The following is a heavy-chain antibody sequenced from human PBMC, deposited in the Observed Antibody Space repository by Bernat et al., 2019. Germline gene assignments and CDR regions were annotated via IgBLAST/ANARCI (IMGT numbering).Heavy chain of an antibody. J-gene: IGHJ4*02. CDR3: AQDGRGWLQWVQPNFDL. Sequence: QVQLVESGGGVVQPGGSLRLSCAASGFTFRSYGMHWVRQAPGKGLEWVAVVLYDGSNKYYADSVKGRFTISRDNSKNTLFLQMDSLRPEDTAEYYCAQDGRGWLQWVQPNFDLWGQGTLVTVSS. V-gene: IGHV3-30*18. CDR2: VLYDGSNK. D-gene: IGHD5-24*01. CDR1: GFTFRSYG.